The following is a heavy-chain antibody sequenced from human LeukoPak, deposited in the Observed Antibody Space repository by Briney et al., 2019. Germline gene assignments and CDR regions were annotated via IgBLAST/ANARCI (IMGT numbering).Heavy chain of an antibody. V-gene: IGHV3-30-3*01. Sequence: PGGSLRLSCAASGFTFSSYAMHWVRQAPGKGLEWVAVISYDGSNKYYADSVKGRFTISRDNSKNTLYLQMNSLRAEDTAVYYCARDQPGGPPLDAFDIWGQGTMVAVSS. J-gene: IGHJ3*02. CDR3: ARDQPGGPPLDAFDI. D-gene: IGHD4-23*01. CDR1: GFTFSSYA. CDR2: ISYDGSNK.